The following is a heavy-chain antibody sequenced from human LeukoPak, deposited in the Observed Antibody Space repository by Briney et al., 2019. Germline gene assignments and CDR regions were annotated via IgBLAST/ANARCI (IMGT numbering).Heavy chain of an antibody. V-gene: IGHV3-48*01. D-gene: IGHD3-10*01. CDR1: GFAFSSYS. CDR2: IRSSSRTI. J-gene: IGHJ4*02. Sequence: PGGSLRLSCAASGFAFSSYSTNWVRQAPRKGLEWVSYIRSSSRTIYCADSVKGRFTISRDNAKKSLYLQMNSLRAEDTAVYYCARDGSGRVPEMSAPDYWGQGTLVTVSS. CDR3: ARDGSGRVPEMSAPDY.